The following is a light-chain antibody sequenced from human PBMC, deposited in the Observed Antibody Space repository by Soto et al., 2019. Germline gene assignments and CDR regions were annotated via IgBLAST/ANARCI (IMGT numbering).Light chain of an antibody. CDR3: CSYAGSYTKV. CDR2: DVN. Sequence: QSVLTQPRSVSGSPGQSVTISCTGTSSDVGGYNYVSWYQQHPGKAPKLIIYDVNKRPSGVPDRLSGSKSDNTASLTISGLQAEYEADYYCCSYAGSYTKVFGGGTKVTVL. V-gene: IGLV2-11*01. J-gene: IGLJ3*02. CDR1: SSDVGGYNY.